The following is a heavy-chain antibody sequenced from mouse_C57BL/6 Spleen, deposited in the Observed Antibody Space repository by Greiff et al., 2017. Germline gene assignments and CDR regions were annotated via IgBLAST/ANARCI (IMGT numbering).Heavy chain of an antibody. CDR1: GFTFSDYY. J-gene: IGHJ2*01. Sequence: EVQLVESEGGLVQPGSSMKLSCTASGFTFSDYYMAWGRQVPEKGLEWVANINYDGSSTYYLDSLKSRFIISRDNAKNILYLQMSSLKSEDTATYYCARVRTVYYFDYWGQGTTLTVSS. CDR2: INYDGSST. V-gene: IGHV5-16*01. CDR3: ARVRTVYYFDY. D-gene: IGHD4-1*01.